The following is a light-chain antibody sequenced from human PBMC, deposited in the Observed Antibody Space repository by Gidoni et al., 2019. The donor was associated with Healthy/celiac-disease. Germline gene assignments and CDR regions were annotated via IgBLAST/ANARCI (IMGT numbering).Light chain of an antibody. CDR2: KAS. CDR1: QSISSW. V-gene: IGKV1-5*03. Sequence: IQMTQSPSTLSASVGDRVTXTCRASQSISSWLAWYQQKPGKAPKLLIYKASSLESGVPSRXXGXXXGTEXTLTXXSLXXXDFAXYYCXXXNXXXTFXXGTKLEIK. CDR3: XXXNXXXT. J-gene: IGKJ2*01.